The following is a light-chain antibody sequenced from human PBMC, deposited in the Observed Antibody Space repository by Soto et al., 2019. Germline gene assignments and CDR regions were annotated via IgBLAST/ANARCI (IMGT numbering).Light chain of an antibody. CDR3: QQCSNWPPT. CDR2: DAS. CDR1: RSVDSY. V-gene: IGKV3-11*01. Sequence: EIALSQSPVTLSLPPAERATLSCRASRSVDSYLAWYQLIPGQAPRLLIYDASNRATGIPARFSGSGSGTDFTLTISSLEPEDFAVYYCQQCSNWPPTFGQGTNADIK. J-gene: IGKJ1*01.